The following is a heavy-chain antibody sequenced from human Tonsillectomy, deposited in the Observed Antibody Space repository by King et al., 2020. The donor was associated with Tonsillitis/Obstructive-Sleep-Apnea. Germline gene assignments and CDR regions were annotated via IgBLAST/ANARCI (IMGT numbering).Heavy chain of an antibody. D-gene: IGHD6-6*01. CDR3: ARGDYSSSPFDY. V-gene: IGHV4-59*07. Sequence: VQLQESGPGLVKPSDTLSLTCTVSGGSISSYYWSWIRQPPGKGLEWIGYIYYSGSTNYNPSLKSRVTISVDTSKNQFSLKLSSVTAADTAVYYCARGDYSSSPFDYWGLGTLVTVSS. CDR2: IYYSGST. J-gene: IGHJ4*02. CDR1: GGSISSYY.